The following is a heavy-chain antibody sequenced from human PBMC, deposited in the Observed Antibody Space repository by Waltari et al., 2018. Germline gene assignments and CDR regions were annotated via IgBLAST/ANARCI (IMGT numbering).Heavy chain of an antibody. J-gene: IGHJ4*02. CDR1: GFTFSSYA. CDR3: AKRSVVPAAKAPTNLFDY. D-gene: IGHD2-2*01. Sequence: EVQLLESGGGLVQPGGSLRLSCAASGFTFSSYAMSWVRQAPGKGLEWVSAISGSGGSTYYADSVKGRFTISRDNSKNTLYLQMNSLRAEDTAVYYCAKRSVVPAAKAPTNLFDYWGQGTLVTVSS. V-gene: IGHV3-23*01. CDR2: ISGSGGST.